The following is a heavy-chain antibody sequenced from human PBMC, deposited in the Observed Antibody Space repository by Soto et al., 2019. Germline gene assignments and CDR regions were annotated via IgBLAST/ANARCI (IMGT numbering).Heavy chain of an antibody. D-gene: IGHD5-12*01. J-gene: IGHJ5*02. CDR3: ARYSGYEGLRFDP. CDR2: IYYSGST. CDR1: GGSISSGDYY. Sequence: SETLSLTCAVSGGSISSGDYYWSWIRQPPGKGLEWIGYIYYSGSTYYNPSLKSRVTISVDTSKNQFSLELSSVTAADTAVYYCARYSGYEGLRFDPWGQGTLVTVSS. V-gene: IGHV4-30-4*01.